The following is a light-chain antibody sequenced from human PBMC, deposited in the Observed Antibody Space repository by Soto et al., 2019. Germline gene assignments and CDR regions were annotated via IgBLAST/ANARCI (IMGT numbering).Light chain of an antibody. CDR1: ESVSSNQ. CDR2: DAS. CDR3: QKYGSSPIN. V-gene: IGKV3D-20*01. Sequence: VVLTQAPATLSLSPGERAALSCGASESVSSNQLAWYQQKPGLAPRLLIYDASSRASGIPERFSGSGSGTGFSLTISSLEPEDSAVYYCQKYGSSPINFGQGTRLEIK. J-gene: IGKJ5*01.